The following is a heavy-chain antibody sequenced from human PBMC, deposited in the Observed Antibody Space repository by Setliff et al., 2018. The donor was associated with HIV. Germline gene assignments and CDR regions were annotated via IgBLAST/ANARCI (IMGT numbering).Heavy chain of an antibody. J-gene: IGHJ6*03. CDR2: ISSSSSYT. Sequence: GGSLRLSCAASGFTFSSYSMNWVRQAPGKGLEWVSYISSSSSYTHYAGSVKGRFTISRDNVKNSLYLQMNSLRAEETAVYYCARGEAHTGGWWGYYYYYMDVWGKGTTVTVSS. CDR1: GFTFSSYS. D-gene: IGHD6-19*01. V-gene: IGHV3-21*01. CDR3: ARGEAHTGGWWGYYYYYMDV.